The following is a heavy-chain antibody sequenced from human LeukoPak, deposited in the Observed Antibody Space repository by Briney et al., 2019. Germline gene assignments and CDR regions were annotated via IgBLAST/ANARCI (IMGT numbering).Heavy chain of an antibody. V-gene: IGHV3-7*03. J-gene: IGHJ6*02. Sequence: GGSLRLSCEVSAFIFSGHWMNWVRQTRGRGLEWAASINHNGNVNYCVECVKGRFTISRDNAKNSLYLQMSNLRAEATAVYFCARGGGLDVWGQGATVTVSS. CDR1: AFIFSGHW. D-gene: IGHD3-16*01. CDR2: INHNGNVN. CDR3: ARGGGLDV.